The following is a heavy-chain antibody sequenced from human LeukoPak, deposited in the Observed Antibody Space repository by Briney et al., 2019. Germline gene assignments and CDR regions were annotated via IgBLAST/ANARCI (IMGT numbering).Heavy chain of an antibody. J-gene: IGHJ5*02. D-gene: IGHD3-9*01. CDR1: GFTFSNYY. CDR2: ISSSGSTI. CDR3: AGSSVLRYFREFAP. V-gene: IGHV3-11*01. Sequence: PGGSLRLSCAASGFTFSNYYMSWIRQAPGKGLEWGSYISSSGSTIYYADSVKGRFTISRYNAKNSLYLQMNSLRAEDTAVYYCAGSSVLRYFREFAPWGQGTLVTASS.